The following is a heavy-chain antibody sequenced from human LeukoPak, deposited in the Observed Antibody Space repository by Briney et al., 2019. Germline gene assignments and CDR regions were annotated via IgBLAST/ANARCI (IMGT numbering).Heavy chain of an antibody. Sequence: GGSLRLSCAATGFTFSIYSMNRVRQAPGKGLEWVSSISSSSSYIYYADSVKGRFTISRDNAKNSLYLQMKSLRAEDKAVCYCARVRCTSCYDDFDYWGQGTLVTVSS. V-gene: IGHV3-21*01. CDR3: ARVRCTSCYDDFDY. CDR2: ISSSSSYI. J-gene: IGHJ4*03. D-gene: IGHD2-2*01. CDR1: GFTFSIYS.